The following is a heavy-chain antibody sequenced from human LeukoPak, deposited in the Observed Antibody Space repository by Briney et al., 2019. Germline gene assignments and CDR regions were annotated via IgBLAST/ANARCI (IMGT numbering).Heavy chain of an antibody. CDR2: ISDSGGST. Sequence: GGSLRLSCAASGFTFSSHAMSWVRQAPGEGLEWVSTISDSGGSTYYADSVKGRFTISGDNSKNTLYLQMNSLRAEDTAVYYCAKSDTVATNYYYYYMDVWGKGTTVIVSS. CDR1: GFTFSSHA. J-gene: IGHJ6*03. D-gene: IGHD4-11*01. CDR3: AKSDTVATNYYYYYMDV. V-gene: IGHV3-23*01.